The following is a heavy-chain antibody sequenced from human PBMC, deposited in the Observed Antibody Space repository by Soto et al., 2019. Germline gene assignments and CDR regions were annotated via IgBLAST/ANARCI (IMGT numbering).Heavy chain of an antibody. V-gene: IGHV1-69*01. CDR1: GGTFSSYA. CDR3: SRLQQESGFYYYGMDV. Sequence: QVQLVQSGAEVKKPGSSVKVSCKASGGTFSSYAISWVRQAPGQGLEWMGGIIPIFGTANYAQKFQGRVTITADESTSTAYMELSSLRSEDTAVYYCSRLQQESGFYYYGMDVWGQGTTVTVSS. J-gene: IGHJ6*02. CDR2: IIPIFGTA. D-gene: IGHD5-12*01.